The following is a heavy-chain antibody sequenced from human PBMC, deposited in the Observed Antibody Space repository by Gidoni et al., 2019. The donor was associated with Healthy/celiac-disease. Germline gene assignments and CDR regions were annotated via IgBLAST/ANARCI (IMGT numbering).Heavy chain of an antibody. Sequence: QVQLVQSGAEVKTPGSSVKVSCKASGGTFSSYAISWVRQAPGQGLEWMGRIIPILGIANYAQKFQGRVTITADKSTSTAYMELSSLRSEDTAVYYCAVTYCGGDCSTYAFDIWGQGTMVTVSS. J-gene: IGHJ3*02. CDR1: GGTFSSYA. D-gene: IGHD2-21*02. CDR3: AVTYCGGDCSTYAFDI. V-gene: IGHV1-69*04. CDR2: IIPILGIA.